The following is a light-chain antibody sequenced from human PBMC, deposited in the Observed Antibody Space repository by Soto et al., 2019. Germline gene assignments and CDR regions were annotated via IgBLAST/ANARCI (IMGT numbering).Light chain of an antibody. J-gene: IGKJ1*01. CDR2: GAS. CDR1: QSVSSSS. CDR3: QQYGGSPRT. Sequence: EIVLTQSPGTLSLSPGERATLSCRASQSVSSSSLAWYQQKPGQAPRLLIYGASTRATGIPDRFSGSGSGTDFTLTISRLEPEDLAMYYCQQYGGSPRTFGQGTKVEIK. V-gene: IGKV3-20*01.